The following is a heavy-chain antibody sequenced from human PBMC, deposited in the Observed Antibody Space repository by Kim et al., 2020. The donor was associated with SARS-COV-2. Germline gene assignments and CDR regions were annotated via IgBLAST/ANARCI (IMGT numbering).Heavy chain of an antibody. J-gene: IGHJ4*02. V-gene: IGHV3-74*01. CDR3: ARDVVGSTADY. CDR2: IDYDGSNT. Sequence: GGSLRLSCAASGFTFSSHWMHWVRQAPGKGLVWVSRIDYDGSNTTYADSVKGRFTISRDNTKSTLYLQMNSLRAEDTAVYYCARDVVGSTADYWGQGTLVTVSS. D-gene: IGHD2-21*01. CDR1: GFTFSSHW.